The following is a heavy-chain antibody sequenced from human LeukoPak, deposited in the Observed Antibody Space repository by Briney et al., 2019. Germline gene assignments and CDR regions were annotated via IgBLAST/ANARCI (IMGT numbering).Heavy chain of an antibody. CDR3: AKDSTGYYYYYMDV. V-gene: IGHV3-30*02. Sequence: RGSLRLSCAASGFTFSSYGMHWVRQAPGKGLEWVAFIRYDGSNKYYADSVKGRFTISRDNSKNTLYLQMNSLRAEDTAVYYCAKDSTGYYYYYMDVWGKGTTVTVSS. CDR1: GFTFSSYG. D-gene: IGHD1-1*01. CDR2: IRYDGSNK. J-gene: IGHJ6*03.